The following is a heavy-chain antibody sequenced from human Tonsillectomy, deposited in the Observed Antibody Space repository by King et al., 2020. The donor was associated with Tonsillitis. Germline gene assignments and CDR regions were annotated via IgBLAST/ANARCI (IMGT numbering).Heavy chain of an antibody. Sequence: VQLQESGPGLVKPSETLSLTCIVSGGSISRYYWSWIRQSPGKGLEWIGYIDYSGSTNYNPPLKSRVTISVDTSKNQFSLKVSSVTAADTAVYYCARDFGDFWSGNWFDPWGQGTLVTVSS. V-gene: IGHV4-59*01. D-gene: IGHD3-3*01. CDR1: GGSISRYY. CDR3: ARDFGDFWSGNWFDP. CDR2: IDYSGST. J-gene: IGHJ5*02.